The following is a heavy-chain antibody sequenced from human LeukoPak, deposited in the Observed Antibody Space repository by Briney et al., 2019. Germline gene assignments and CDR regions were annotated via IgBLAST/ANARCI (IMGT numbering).Heavy chain of an antibody. CDR1: GSNFASRW. CDR3: TKRTEAALGTIYYYYMDV. CDR2: IYPGDSTT. D-gene: IGHD7-27*01. J-gene: IGHJ6*03. Sequence: GESLQVSCQGSGSNFASRWIGWVRQVPGKGLEGMGMIYPGDSTTKDSPSFQGQVTISADKSSSTAYLQWSSLKASDTAIYYCTKRTEAALGTIYYYYMDVWGEGTTVTVSS. V-gene: IGHV5-51*01.